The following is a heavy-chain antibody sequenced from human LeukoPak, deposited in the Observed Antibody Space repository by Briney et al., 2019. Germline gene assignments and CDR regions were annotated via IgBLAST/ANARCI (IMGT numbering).Heavy chain of an antibody. D-gene: IGHD4-23*01. CDR3: ARDLWGYGGTPDY. V-gene: IGHV1-2*02. J-gene: IGHJ4*02. CDR2: INPNSGGT. CDR1: GYTFTGYY. Sequence: ASVKVSCKASGYTFTGYYMHWVRQAPGQGLEWMGWINPNSGGTNYAQKFQGRVTMTRDTSISIAYMELSRLRSDDTAVYYCARDLWGYGGTPDYWGQGTLVTVSS.